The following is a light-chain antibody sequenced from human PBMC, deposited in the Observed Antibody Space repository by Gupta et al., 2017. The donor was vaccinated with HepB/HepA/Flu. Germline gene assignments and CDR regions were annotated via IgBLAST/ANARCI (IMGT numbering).Light chain of an antibody. V-gene: IGKV3-15*01. J-gene: IGKJ4*01. CDR3: QQDDSCPLT. Sequence: ETVMTQSPGILSVSPGERVILSCRASQSVRDNLAWYQQKPGQAPRLLISGASWRATGIPARFSGSGSGTEFTLTISSLQSEDFAIYYCQQDDSCPLTFGGGTNVEIK. CDR2: GAS. CDR1: QSVRDN.